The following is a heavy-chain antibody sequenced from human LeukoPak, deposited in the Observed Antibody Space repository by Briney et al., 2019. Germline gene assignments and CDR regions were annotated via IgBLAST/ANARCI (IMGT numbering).Heavy chain of an antibody. V-gene: IGHV3-49*04. Sequence: PGGSLRLSCTASGFTFGDYAMSWVRQAPGKGLEWVGFIRSKAYGGTTEYAASVKGRFTISRDDSKSIVYLQMNSLKTEDTAVYYCTRKAYDFWSGYDYNDYWGQGTLVTVSS. CDR2: IRSKAYGGTT. CDR3: TRKAYDFWSGYDYNDY. D-gene: IGHD3-3*01. CDR1: GFTFGDYA. J-gene: IGHJ4*02.